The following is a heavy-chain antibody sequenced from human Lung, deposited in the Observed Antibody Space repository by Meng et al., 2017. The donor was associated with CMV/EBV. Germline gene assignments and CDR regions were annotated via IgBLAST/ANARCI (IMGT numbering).Heavy chain of an antibody. CDR3: ARDLRPGTTIFGVRSVHYGMDV. V-gene: IGHV1-2*02. Sequence: AVKVSCXASGYTFTGYYMHWVRQDPGQGLEWMGWINPNSGTTNYAQKFQGRVTMTRDTSISTAYMELSRVRYDDTAVYYCARDLRPGTTIFGVRSVHYGMDVWGQGTRVTVSS. D-gene: IGHD3-3*01. J-gene: IGHJ6*01. CDR2: INPNSGTT. CDR1: GYTFTGYY.